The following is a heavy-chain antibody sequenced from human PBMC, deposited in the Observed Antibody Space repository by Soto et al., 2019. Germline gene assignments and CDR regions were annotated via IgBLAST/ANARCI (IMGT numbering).Heavy chain of an antibody. CDR2: INHSGSS. Sequence: SETLSLTCAVHGGSFSGFYWTWIRQPPGKGLEWIGEINHSGSSNYNPPLKSRVTMSLDTSRNQFSLSLNSVTAADTAVYYCARMAGPWYFDLWGCGTLVTVSS. J-gene: IGHJ2*01. CDR3: ARMAGPWYFDL. CDR1: GGSFSGFY. V-gene: IGHV4-34*01.